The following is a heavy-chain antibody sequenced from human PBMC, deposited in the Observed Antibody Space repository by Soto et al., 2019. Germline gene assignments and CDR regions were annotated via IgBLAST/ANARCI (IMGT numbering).Heavy chain of an antibody. CDR1: GESFSGYI. V-gene: IGHV4-34*01. CDR3: ARGLITGXHYSGGWYYFDS. J-gene: IGHJ4*02. Sequence: QVQLQQSGAGLLKPSETLSLTCAVYGESFSGYIWTWIRQTPGKGLQWFGQINHSGSASYNPSLTSRVTKSVHTXNSXXXMELXSXPXXXXAXXXCARGLITGXHYSGGWYYFDSWGQGTQVTVSS. CDR2: INHSGSA. D-gene: IGHD6-19*01.